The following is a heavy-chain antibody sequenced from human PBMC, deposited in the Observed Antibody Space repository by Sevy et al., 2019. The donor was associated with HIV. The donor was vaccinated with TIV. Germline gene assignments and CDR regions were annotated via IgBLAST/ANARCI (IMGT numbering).Heavy chain of an antibody. D-gene: IGHD3-22*01. V-gene: IGHV3-66*01. CDR1: GLSVSDNY. Sequence: GGSLRLSCAASGLSVSDNYMNWVRQAPGKGLELVSVIYSYGRTYYPDSVKGRFSISRANSKNTLYLHMKSLRPEDTAVYYCARDRYYDASGYYYYYYGMDVWGQGTTVTVSS. CDR3: ARDRYYDASGYYYYYYGMDV. J-gene: IGHJ6*02. CDR2: IYSYGRT.